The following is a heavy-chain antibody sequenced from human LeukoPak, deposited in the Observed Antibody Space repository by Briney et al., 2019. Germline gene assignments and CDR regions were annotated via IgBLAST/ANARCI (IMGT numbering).Heavy chain of an antibody. Sequence: TGGSPRLSCAASGFTFSDYYMSWIRQAPGKGLEWVSYISSSGSTIYYADPVKGRFTISRDNAKNSLYLQMNSLRAEDTAVYYCARERDDFWSHYFDYWGQGTLVTVSS. D-gene: IGHD3-3*01. CDR2: ISSSGSTI. V-gene: IGHV3-11*01. CDR1: GFTFSDYY. CDR3: ARERDDFWSHYFDY. J-gene: IGHJ4*02.